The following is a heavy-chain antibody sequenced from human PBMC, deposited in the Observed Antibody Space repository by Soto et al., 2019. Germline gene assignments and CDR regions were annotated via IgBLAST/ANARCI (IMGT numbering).Heavy chain of an antibody. CDR1: GGTFSSYA. CDR2: IIPIFGTA. CDR3: ARDGRLIGFGELLTLDV. Sequence: ASVKVSCKASGGTFSSYAISWVRQAPGQGLEWMGGIIPIFGTANYAQKFQGRVTITADESTSTAYMELSSLRSEDTAVYYCARDGRLIGFGELLTLDVWGQGTTVTVSS. V-gene: IGHV1-69*13. J-gene: IGHJ6*02. D-gene: IGHD3-10*01.